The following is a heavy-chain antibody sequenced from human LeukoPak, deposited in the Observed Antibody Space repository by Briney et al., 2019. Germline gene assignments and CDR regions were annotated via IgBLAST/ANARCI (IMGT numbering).Heavy chain of an antibody. CDR1: GGSISSYY. J-gene: IGHJ6*02. CDR2: IYYSGST. Sequence: SETLSLTCTVSGGSISSYYWGWIRQPPGKGLEWIGYIYYSGSTNYNPSLKSRVTISVDTSKNQFSLKLSSVTAADTAVYYCARHQAAAIHYYYYGMDVWGQGTTATVSS. D-gene: IGHD2-2*01. V-gene: IGHV4-59*08. CDR3: ARHQAAAIHYYYYGMDV.